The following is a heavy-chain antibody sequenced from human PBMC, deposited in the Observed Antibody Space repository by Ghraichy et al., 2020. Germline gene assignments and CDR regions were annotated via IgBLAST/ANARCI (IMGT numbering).Heavy chain of an antibody. D-gene: IGHD6-19*01. CDR2: INASGGST. J-gene: IGHJ4*02. CDR1: GFSLTSYH. CDR3: AREYSSGYYYFDY. Sequence: ASVKVSCKATGFSLTSYHMHWVRQAPGQGLEWVGVINASGGSTTYGHNFQGRLTVTRDTSTGTVYMELSSLRSDDTAVYYCAREYSSGYYYFDYWGQGTLVTASS. V-gene: IGHV1-46*01.